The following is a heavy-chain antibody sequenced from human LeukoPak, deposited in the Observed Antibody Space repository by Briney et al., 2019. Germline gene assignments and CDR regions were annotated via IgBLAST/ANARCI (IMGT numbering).Heavy chain of an antibody. Sequence: SGTLSLTCTVSGGSIISGSYYWNWIRQPPGKGLEWIGYIYYSGSTNYNPSLKSRVTISVDTSKNQFSLKLSSVTAADTAVYYCARGVVIAPQTFDYWGQGTLVTVSS. CDR2: IYYSGST. CDR3: ARGVVIAPQTFDY. CDR1: GGSIISGSYY. D-gene: IGHD2-21*01. J-gene: IGHJ4*02. V-gene: IGHV4-61*01.